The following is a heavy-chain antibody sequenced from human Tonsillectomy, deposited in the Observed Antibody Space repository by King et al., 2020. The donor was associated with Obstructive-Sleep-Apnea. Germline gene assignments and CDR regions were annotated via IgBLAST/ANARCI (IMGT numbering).Heavy chain of an antibody. D-gene: IGHD3-16*01. CDR3: VKARAGGVPDAFDI. Sequence: VQLVESGGGLVQPGRSLRLSCAASGFTFDDYAMHWVRQAPGKGLEWVSGINWNSGNIDYADSVKGRFTISRDNAKNSLYLQMNSLRSEDTALYYCVKARAGGVPDAFDIWGQGTLVTVSS. CDR2: INWNSGNI. CDR1: GFTFDDYA. J-gene: IGHJ3*02. V-gene: IGHV3-9*01.